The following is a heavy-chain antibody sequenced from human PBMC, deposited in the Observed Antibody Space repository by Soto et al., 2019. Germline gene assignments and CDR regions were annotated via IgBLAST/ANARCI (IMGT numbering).Heavy chain of an antibody. Sequence: GASVKVSCKASGYTFTSYGISWVRQAPGQGLEWMGWISAYNGNTNYAQKLQGRVTMTTDTSTSTAYMELRSLRSDDTAVYYCARAGSYDFWSGSTPWYYGMDVWGQGTTVTVSS. J-gene: IGHJ6*02. CDR2: ISAYNGNT. CDR3: ARAGSYDFWSGSTPWYYGMDV. V-gene: IGHV1-18*04. CDR1: GYTFTSYG. D-gene: IGHD3-3*01.